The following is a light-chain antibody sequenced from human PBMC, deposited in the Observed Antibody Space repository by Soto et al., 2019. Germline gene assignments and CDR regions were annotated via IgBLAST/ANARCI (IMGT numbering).Light chain of an antibody. CDR3: MQGTHWPPT. CDR2: KVS. V-gene: IGKV2-30*01. J-gene: IGKJ1*01. CDR1: RSLVYTDGNTY. Sequence: DVVMTQSPLSLPVTLGQPASISCRSSRSLVYTDGNTYLNWFQQRPGQSPRRLIYKVSNRDSGVPDRFSGSGSGTDFTLKISGVEAEDVGVYYCMQGTHWPPTFGQGTKVEIK.